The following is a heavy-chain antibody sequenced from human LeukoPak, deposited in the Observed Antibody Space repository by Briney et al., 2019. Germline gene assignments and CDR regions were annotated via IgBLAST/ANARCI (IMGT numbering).Heavy chain of an antibody. CDR2: IYTTGTT. CDR3: ARDRFASGIDY. Sequence: SETLSLTCTVYGDSISSYYWSWIRQPAGKGLEWIGRIYTTGTTNYNPSLKSRVTMSVDTSKNQFSLKLSSVTAADTAVYYCARDRFASGIDYWGQGTLVTVSS. D-gene: IGHD1-26*01. CDR1: GDSISSYY. J-gene: IGHJ4*02. V-gene: IGHV4-4*07.